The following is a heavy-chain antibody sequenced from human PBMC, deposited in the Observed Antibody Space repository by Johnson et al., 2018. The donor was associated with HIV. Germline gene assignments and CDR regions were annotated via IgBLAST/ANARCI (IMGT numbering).Heavy chain of an antibody. CDR1: GFTFSSYW. CDR2: IKQDGSEK. Sequence: VQLVESGGGLVQPGGSLRLSCAASGFTFSSYWMSWVRQAPGKGLEWVANIKQDGSEKYYVDSVKGRFTISRDNAKNSLYLQMNSLRAEDTAVYYCARWVMVRGREGFDVWGQGTMVTVSS. CDR3: ARWVMVRGREGFDV. V-gene: IGHV3-7*03. J-gene: IGHJ3*01. D-gene: IGHD3-10*01.